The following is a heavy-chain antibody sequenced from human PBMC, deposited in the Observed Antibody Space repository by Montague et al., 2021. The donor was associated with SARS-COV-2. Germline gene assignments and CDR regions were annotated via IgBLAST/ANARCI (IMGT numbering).Heavy chain of an antibody. D-gene: IGHD1-26*01. CDR3: VQIVGAADY. V-gene: IGHV4-39*01. CDR1: GGSISSSGYY. J-gene: IGHJ4*02. Sequence: SETLSLTCTVSGGSISSSGYYWGWIRQPPGKGLEWIGSINYSGSTYYNPSLKSRVTISVDTSKNQFSLKLSSVTAADTAVYYCVQIVGAADYWGQGTLVTVSS. CDR2: INYSGST.